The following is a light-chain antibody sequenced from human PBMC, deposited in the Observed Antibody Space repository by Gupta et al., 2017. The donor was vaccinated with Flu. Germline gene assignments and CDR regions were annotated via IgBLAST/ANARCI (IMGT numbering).Light chain of an antibody. Sequence: GDRVTITCQASQDISNYLNWYQQKPGKAPQLLIYGASNLETGVPSRFGGSGSGTDFTVTISSLQPEDIATYYCQQYDNLAWTFGQGTKVEIK. J-gene: IGKJ1*01. CDR1: QDISNY. V-gene: IGKV1-33*01. CDR2: GAS. CDR3: QQYDNLAWT.